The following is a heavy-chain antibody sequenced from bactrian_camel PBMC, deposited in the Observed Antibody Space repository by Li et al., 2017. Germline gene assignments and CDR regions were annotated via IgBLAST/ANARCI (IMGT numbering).Heavy chain of an antibody. CDR1: GFTFSDYT. V-gene: IGHV3S42*01. D-gene: IGHD5*01. CDR2: INSSGRST. CDR3: VREHLTNWGATIAFAH. J-gene: IGHJ4*01. Sequence: VQLVESGGGEVQPGGSLRLSCAASGFTFSDYTMTWVRQAPGKGLEWVSDINSSGRSTNYADSVKGRFTISRDNAKNTLYLQLNSLTREDSAMYYCVREHLTNWGATIAFAHWGQGTQVTVS.